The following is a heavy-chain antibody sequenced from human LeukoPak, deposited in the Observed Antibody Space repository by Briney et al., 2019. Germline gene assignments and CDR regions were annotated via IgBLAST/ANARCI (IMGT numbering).Heavy chain of an antibody. V-gene: IGHV1-8*01. Sequence: GASVKVSCKASGYSFTSFEINWVRQATGQGLEWMGWMNPNSGNTGYAQKFQGRLTMTRDTSISTAYMELYSLRSEDTAVYYCARGGFPAATWGQGTLVTVSS. CDR2: MNPNSGNT. J-gene: IGHJ5*02. CDR3: ARGGFPAAT. D-gene: IGHD2-2*01. CDR1: GYSFTSFE.